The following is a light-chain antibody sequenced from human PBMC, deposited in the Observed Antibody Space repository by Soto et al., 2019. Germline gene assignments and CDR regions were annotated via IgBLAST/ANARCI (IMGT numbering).Light chain of an antibody. J-gene: IGLJ1*01. V-gene: IGLV1-40*01. Sequence: QLVLTQPPSVSGAPGQRVTISCTGRSSNIGAGYDVHWYQQLPGTAPKLLSYGNSNRPSGVPDRFSGAKSGTSASLAITGLQAEDEADYGCQSYDRSLSGYVFGTGTKLTVL. CDR3: QSYDRSLSGYV. CDR2: GNS. CDR1: SSNIGAGYD.